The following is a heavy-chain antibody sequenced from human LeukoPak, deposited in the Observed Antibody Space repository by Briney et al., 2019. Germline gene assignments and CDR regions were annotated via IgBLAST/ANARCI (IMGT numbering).Heavy chain of an antibody. CDR2: IYYSGST. CDR3: ARRGKYYGSGSYYSR. V-gene: IGHV4-39*01. D-gene: IGHD3-10*01. Sequence: SETLSLTCAVSGGSISSSYWWSWVRQPPGKGLEWIGSIYYSGSTYYNPSLKSRVTISVDTSKNQFSLKLSSVTAADTAVYYCARRGKYYGSGSYYSRWGQGTLVTVSS. J-gene: IGHJ4*02. CDR1: GGSISSSYW.